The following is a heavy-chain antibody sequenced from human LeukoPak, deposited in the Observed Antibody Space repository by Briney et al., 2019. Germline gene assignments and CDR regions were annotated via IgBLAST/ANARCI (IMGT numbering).Heavy chain of an antibody. V-gene: IGHV4-61*02. Sequence: SQTLSLTCTVCGGSISSGSYYWRWIRQPAGKGLEWIGRIYTSGSTNYNPSLKSRVTISVDTSKNQFSLKLSSVTAADTAVYYCASYKGKDAFDIWGQGTMVTVSS. CDR1: GGSISSGSYY. CDR3: ASYKGKDAFDI. CDR2: IYTSGST. D-gene: IGHD3-10*01. J-gene: IGHJ3*02.